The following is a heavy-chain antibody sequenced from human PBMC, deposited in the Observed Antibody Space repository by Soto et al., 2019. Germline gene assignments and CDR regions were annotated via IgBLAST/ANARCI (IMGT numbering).Heavy chain of an antibody. V-gene: IGHV3-33*01. Sequence: QVQLVESGGGVVQPGRSLRLSCAASGFNFSSYGMHWVRQAPGKGLEWVAVIWYDGSNKYYADSVKGRVTISRDNSKNTLYLQMNSMGAEDTAVYYWASGYCSGGSCYSHACEIWGRGTRVTVSS. D-gene: IGHD2-15*01. CDR1: GFNFSSYG. CDR2: IWYDGSNK. J-gene: IGHJ3*02. CDR3: ASGYCSGGSCYSHACEI.